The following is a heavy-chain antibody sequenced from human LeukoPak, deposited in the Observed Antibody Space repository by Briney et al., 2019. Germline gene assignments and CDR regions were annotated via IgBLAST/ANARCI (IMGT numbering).Heavy chain of an antibody. Sequence: LPGGSLRLSRAASGFTFSSYGMHWVRQAPGKGLEWVAFIRYDGSNKYYADSVKGRFTISRDNSKNTLYLQMNSLRAEDTAVYYCAKDESGSGSFFDYWGQGTLVTVSS. D-gene: IGHD3-10*01. CDR1: GFTFSSYG. CDR2: IRYDGSNK. J-gene: IGHJ4*02. CDR3: AKDESGSGSFFDY. V-gene: IGHV3-30*02.